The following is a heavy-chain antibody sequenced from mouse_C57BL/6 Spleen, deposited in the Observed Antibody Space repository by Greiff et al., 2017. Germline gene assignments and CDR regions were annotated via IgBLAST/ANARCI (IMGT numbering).Heavy chain of an antibody. D-gene: IGHD2-5*01. Sequence: QVQLQQPGAELVKPGASVKMSCKASGYTFTSYWITWVKQRPGQGLEWIGDIYPGSGSTNYNEKFKSKATLTVDTSSSTAYMQRSSRTSEDSAVYYWAREGYPRYSNSCAYWGQGTLVTVSA. J-gene: IGHJ3*01. V-gene: IGHV1-55*01. CDR3: AREGYPRYSNSCAY. CDR1: GYTFTSYW. CDR2: IYPGSGST.